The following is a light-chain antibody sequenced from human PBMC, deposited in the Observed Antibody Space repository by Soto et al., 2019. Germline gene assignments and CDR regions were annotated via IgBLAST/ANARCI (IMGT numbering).Light chain of an antibody. CDR1: QSVSSN. Sequence: ETVMTQSPATLSVSPGERATLSCRASQSVSSNLAWFQHRPGQAPRLLISSVSIRATGSPARFSGSGSGTDFTLTISSLQSEDFAVYYCLQYEEWPFTFGQGTNLEIK. V-gene: IGKV3D-15*01. J-gene: IGKJ2*01. CDR2: SVS. CDR3: LQYEEWPFT.